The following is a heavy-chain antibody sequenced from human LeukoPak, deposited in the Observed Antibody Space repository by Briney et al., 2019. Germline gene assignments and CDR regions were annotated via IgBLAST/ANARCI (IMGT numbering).Heavy chain of an antibody. J-gene: IGHJ3*02. CDR2: ISYDGNNR. CDR3: AKVKGEVIGAFDI. V-gene: IGHV3-30*18. Sequence: GGSLRLSCAASRFTFSSYGMHWVRQGPGKGLEWVAVISYDGNNRYYADSVKGRFTISRYNSKNTLYLQMNSLRAEDTAVYYCAKVKGEVIGAFDIWGQGTMVTVSS. D-gene: IGHD3-16*01. CDR1: RFTFSSYG.